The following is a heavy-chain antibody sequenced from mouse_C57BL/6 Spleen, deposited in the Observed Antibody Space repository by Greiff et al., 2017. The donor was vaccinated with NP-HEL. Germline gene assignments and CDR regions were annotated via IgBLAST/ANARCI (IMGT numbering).Heavy chain of an antibody. CDR2: ISSGSSTI. CDR1: GFTFSDYG. J-gene: IGHJ3*01. CDR3: ARSRGYGYDGFAY. D-gene: IGHD2-2*01. Sequence: EVKLMESGGGLVKPGGSLKLSCAASGFTFSDYGMHWVRQAPEKGLEWVAYISSGSSTIYYADTVKGRFTISRDNAKNTLFLQMTSLRSEDTAMYYCARSRGYGYDGFAYWGQGTLVTVSA. V-gene: IGHV5-17*01.